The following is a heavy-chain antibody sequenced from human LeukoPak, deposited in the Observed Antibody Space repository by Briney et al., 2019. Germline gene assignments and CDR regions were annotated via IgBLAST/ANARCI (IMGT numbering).Heavy chain of an antibody. Sequence: SETLSLTCTVSGGSINSSSYYWGWLRQPPGKGLEWIGSIFYSGNTYDNPSLKSRVTISVDTSKNQFSLKLNSVTAADTAVYYCARHRSKWLQSSFDYWGQGTLVTVSS. CDR2: IFYSGNT. D-gene: IGHD5-24*01. V-gene: IGHV4-39*01. CDR3: ARHRSKWLQSSFDY. CDR1: GGSINSSSYY. J-gene: IGHJ4*02.